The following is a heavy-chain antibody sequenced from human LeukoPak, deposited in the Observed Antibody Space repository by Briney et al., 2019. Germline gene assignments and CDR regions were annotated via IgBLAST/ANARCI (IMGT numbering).Heavy chain of an antibody. V-gene: IGHV3-7*03. CDR3: AKRGVVIRVILVGFHKEAYYFDS. Sequence: GGSLRLSCAASGFTFSSYWMSWVRQAPGKGLGLVANIKQDGSEKYYVDSVKGRFTISRDNTKNSLYLQMNSLRAEDTAVYFCAKRGVVIRVILVGFHKEAYYFDSWGQGALVTVSS. CDR2: IKQDGSEK. J-gene: IGHJ4*02. CDR1: GFTFSSYW. D-gene: IGHD3-10*01.